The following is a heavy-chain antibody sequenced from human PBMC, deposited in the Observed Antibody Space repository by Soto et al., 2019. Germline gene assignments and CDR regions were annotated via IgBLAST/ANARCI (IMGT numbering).Heavy chain of an antibody. CDR3: ARGKYWDY. J-gene: IGHJ4*02. Sequence: QVHLVQSGAEVKKPGASVKVSCKGSGYAFTTYGITWVRQAPGQGLEWMGWISAHNGNTNYAQKIQGRVTVTRDTSTGTSYRALRSVRSDDTAVYYCARGKYWDYWSQGAPVTVSS. CDR2: ISAHNGNT. V-gene: IGHV1-18*01. D-gene: IGHD2-8*02. CDR1: GYAFTTYG.